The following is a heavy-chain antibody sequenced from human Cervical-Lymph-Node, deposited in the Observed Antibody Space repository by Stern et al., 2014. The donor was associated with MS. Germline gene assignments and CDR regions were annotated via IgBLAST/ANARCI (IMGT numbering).Heavy chain of an antibody. CDR3: ARDKGMFFL. CDR1: GGSITNYY. J-gene: IGHJ4*01. CDR2: IYYSGST. Sequence: QVQLQESGPGLVKPSETLSLTCTVSGGSITNYYWSWIRQPPGKGLEWIGYIYYSGSTNYNPSLKRRVTISVDTSKNQFPLKRRSVTAADTAVYYCARDKGMFFLWGQGTLVTVSS. V-gene: IGHV4-59*01. D-gene: IGHD2/OR15-2a*01.